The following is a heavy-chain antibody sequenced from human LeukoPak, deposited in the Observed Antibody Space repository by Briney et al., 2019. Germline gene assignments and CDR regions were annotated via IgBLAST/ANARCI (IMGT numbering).Heavy chain of an antibody. D-gene: IGHD6-19*01. CDR1: GYSFSNYG. Sequence: ASVKVSCKTSGYSFSNYGIVWVRQAPGQGLEWMGWISAKNGNTKSSQKVQGRVTMTTDSSTGIAYLDLRSLRTDDTDVYYCARASDIGWPFENWGQGTLVTVSS. CDR3: ARASDIGWPFEN. V-gene: IGHV1-18*01. J-gene: IGHJ1*01. CDR2: ISAKNGNT.